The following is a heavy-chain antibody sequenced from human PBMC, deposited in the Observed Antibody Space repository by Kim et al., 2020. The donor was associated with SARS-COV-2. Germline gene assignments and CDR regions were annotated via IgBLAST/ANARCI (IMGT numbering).Heavy chain of an antibody. CDR1: GGSLSSSSDY. Sequence: SETLSLTCTVSGGSLSSSSDYWGWIRQPPGKGLEWIGTTYYSGNTYYNPSLKSRVTIAVDTSKNQFSLKLGAVTAADTAVYCCARHQMYSSVWYF. V-gene: IGHV4-39*01. D-gene: IGHD6-19*01. CDR3: ARHQMYSSVWYF. J-gene: IGHJ2*01. CDR2: TYYSGNT.